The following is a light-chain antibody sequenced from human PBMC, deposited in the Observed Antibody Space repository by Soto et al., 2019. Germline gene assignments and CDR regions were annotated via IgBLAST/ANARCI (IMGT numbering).Light chain of an antibody. CDR2: EGS. V-gene: IGLV2-23*01. CDR1: SSDVGSYNL. Sequence: QSALTQPASVSGSPGQSITISCTGTSSDVGSYNLVSWYQQHPGKAPKLMIYEGSKRPSGVSNRFSGSKSGNTACLTISGLQAEEEADYYCCSYAGSSTFVFGTGTKVTVL. CDR3: CSYAGSSTFV. J-gene: IGLJ1*01.